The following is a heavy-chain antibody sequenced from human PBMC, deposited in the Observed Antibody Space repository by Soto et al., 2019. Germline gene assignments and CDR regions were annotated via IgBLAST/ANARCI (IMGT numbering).Heavy chain of an antibody. D-gene: IGHD6-13*01. CDR1: GFTFSSYG. CDR2: ISGSGGSA. J-gene: IGHJ4*02. CDR3: AKHSSVGSAGTVDY. V-gene: IGHV3-23*01. Sequence: GGSLRLSCAASGFTFSSYGMSWVRQAPGRGLEWVSGISGSGGSAYYADSVKGRFTTSRDNSKNTLYLQMNSLRAEDTAIYYCAKHSSVGSAGTVDYWGQGTLVTVSS.